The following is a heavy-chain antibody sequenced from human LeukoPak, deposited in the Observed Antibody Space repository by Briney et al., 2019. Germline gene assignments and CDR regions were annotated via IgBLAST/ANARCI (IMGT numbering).Heavy chain of an antibody. V-gene: IGHV3-21*01. CDR3: ARDHYGDYVAAFDI. CDR2: ISSSSSYI. D-gene: IGHD4-17*01. J-gene: IGHJ3*02. Sequence: GGSLRLSCAASGFTFSSYSMNWVRQAPGKGLEWVSTISSSSSYIYYADSVKGRFTISTDNTENSLYMQMNTLRAEDTAVYYCARDHYGDYVAAFDIWGHGTMVTVSS. CDR1: GFTFSSYS.